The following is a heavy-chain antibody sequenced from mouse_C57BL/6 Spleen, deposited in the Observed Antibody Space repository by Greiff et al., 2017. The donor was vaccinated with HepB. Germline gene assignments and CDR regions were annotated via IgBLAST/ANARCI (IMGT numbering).Heavy chain of an antibody. D-gene: IGHD1-1*01. Sequence: DVQLQESGPGLVKPSQSLSLTCSVTGYSITSGYYWNWIRQFPGNKLEWMGYISYDGSNNYNPSLKNRISITRDTSKNQFFLKLNSVTTEDTATYYCARDFYYYGSSWGPWFAYWGQGTLVTVSA. CDR2: ISYDGSN. CDR3: ARDFYYYGSSWGPWFAY. J-gene: IGHJ3*01. V-gene: IGHV3-6*01. CDR1: GYSITSGYY.